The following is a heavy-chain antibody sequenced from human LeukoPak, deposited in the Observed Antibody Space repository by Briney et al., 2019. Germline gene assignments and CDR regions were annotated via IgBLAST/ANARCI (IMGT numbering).Heavy chain of an antibody. Sequence: GGSLRLSCAASGFTFSNAWMSWVRQAPGKGLEWVGRIKSKTDGGTTDYAAPVKGRFTISRDDSKNTLYLQMNSLKTEDTAVYYCTTPKTYYDILTGYYLLDYWGQGTLVTVSS. CDR2: IKSKTDGGTT. CDR1: GFTFSNAW. V-gene: IGHV3-15*01. CDR3: TTPKTYYDILTGYYLLDY. D-gene: IGHD3-9*01. J-gene: IGHJ4*02.